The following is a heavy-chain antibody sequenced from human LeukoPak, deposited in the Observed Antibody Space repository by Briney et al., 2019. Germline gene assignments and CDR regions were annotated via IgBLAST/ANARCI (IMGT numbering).Heavy chain of an antibody. V-gene: IGHV3-53*01. CDR2: LYNTGNT. J-gene: IGHJ4*02. CDR1: GFTVNSNY. D-gene: IGHD6-13*01. CDR3: ARLTPAAGRLYFVD. Sequence: GGSLRLSCAASGFTVNSNYLSWVRQAPGKGLEWVSTLYNTGNTYYANSVKGRFSISRDNSKNTLFLQMNSLTAEDTAVYYCARLTPAAGRLYFVDWGPGTLVTVSS.